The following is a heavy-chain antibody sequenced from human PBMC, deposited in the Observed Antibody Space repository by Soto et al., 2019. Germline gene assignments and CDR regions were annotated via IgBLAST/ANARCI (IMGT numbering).Heavy chain of an antibody. Sequence: GGSLRLSCASSGFTFSSYAMHWVRQAPGKGLEWVAVISYDGSNEYYADSVKGRFTISRDNSKNTLYLQMNSLRAEDTAVYYYARDLASPSQSRPPNIAVAGACDYWGQGTLVTVSS. D-gene: IGHD6-19*01. V-gene: IGHV3-30-3*01. CDR3: ARDLASPSQSRPPNIAVAGACDY. J-gene: IGHJ4*02. CDR2: ISYDGSNE. CDR1: GFTFSSYA.